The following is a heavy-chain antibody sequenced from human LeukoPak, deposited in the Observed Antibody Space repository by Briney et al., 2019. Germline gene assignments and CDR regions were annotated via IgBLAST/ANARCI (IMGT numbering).Heavy chain of an antibody. Sequence: SETLSLTCAVYGGSFSGYYWSWIRQPPGKGLEWIGEINHSGSTNYNPSLKSRVTISVDTSKNQFSLKLSSVTAADTAVYYCASEPYYGSGSYQSPFDYWGQGTLVTVSS. CDR1: GGSFSGYY. V-gene: IGHV4-34*01. CDR3: ASEPYYGSGSYQSPFDY. J-gene: IGHJ4*02. CDR2: INHSGST. D-gene: IGHD3-10*01.